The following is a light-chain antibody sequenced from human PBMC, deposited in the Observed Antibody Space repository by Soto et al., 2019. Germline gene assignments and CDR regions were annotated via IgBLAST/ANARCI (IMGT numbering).Light chain of an antibody. Sequence: EIQMTQSASSVSASVGDSVTITCRASQSISNWLACYQQKPGKAPKLLIYQASILESGVPSRFSGSGSGTEFTLTISSLQPDDFATYFCQQYDSYPWAFGQGTKVDIK. CDR1: QSISNW. J-gene: IGKJ1*01. CDR2: QAS. V-gene: IGKV1-5*03. CDR3: QQYDSYPWA.